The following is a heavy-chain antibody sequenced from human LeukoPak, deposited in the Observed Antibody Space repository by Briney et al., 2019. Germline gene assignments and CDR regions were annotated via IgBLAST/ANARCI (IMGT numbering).Heavy chain of an antibody. V-gene: IGHV4-59*01. CDR1: GGSISSYY. CDR2: IYYSGST. J-gene: IGHJ6*03. CDR3: ARDCSSTSCYGMSYYYYMDV. D-gene: IGHD2-2*01. Sequence: PSEALSLTXTVSGGSISSYYWSWIRQPPGKGLEWIGYIYYSGSTNYNPSLKSRVTKSVDTSKNQFSLKLSSVTAADTAVYYCARDCSSTSCYGMSYYYYMDVWGKGTTVTVSS.